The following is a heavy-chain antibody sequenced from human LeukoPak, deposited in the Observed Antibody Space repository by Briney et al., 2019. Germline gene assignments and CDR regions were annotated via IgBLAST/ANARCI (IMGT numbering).Heavy chain of an antibody. CDR2: IYYSGST. J-gene: IGHJ5*02. V-gene: IGHV4-59*11. Sequence: SETLSLTCTVSGGSISSHYWSWIRQPPGKGLEWIGYIYYSGSTNCNPSLKSRVTISVDTSKNQFSLKLSSVTAADTAVYYCARDLGFLSWFDPWGQGTLVTVSS. CDR3: ARDLGFLSWFDP. D-gene: IGHD3-10*01. CDR1: GGSISSHY.